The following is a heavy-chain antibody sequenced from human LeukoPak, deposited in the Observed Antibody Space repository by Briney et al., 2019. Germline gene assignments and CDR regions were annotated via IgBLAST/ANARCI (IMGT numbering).Heavy chain of an antibody. J-gene: IGHJ3*02. CDR2: IYPGDSDT. V-gene: IGHV5-51*01. CDR1: GYSFTSYW. D-gene: IGHD3-10*01. CDR3: ARVMLREDDSTPWAFDI. Sequence: GESLKISRKGSGYSFTSYWIGWVRPMPGKGLEWMGIIYPGDSDTRYSPSFQGQVTISADKSISTAYLQWSSLKASDTAMYYCARVMLREDDSTPWAFDIWGQGTMVTVSS.